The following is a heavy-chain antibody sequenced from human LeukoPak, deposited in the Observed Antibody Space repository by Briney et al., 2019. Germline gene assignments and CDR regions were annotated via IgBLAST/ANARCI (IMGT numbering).Heavy chain of an antibody. J-gene: IGHJ4*02. Sequence: PGGSLRLSCAASGFTFSSYWMSWVRQAPGKGLEWVANINQDGTEKYYVDSVKGRFTISRDNAKNSLYLQMNSLRAEDTAVYYCARETQVLRYSEWFDYWGQGTLVTVSS. V-gene: IGHV3-7*05. CDR3: ARETQVLRYSEWFDY. D-gene: IGHD3-9*01. CDR1: GFTFSSYW. CDR2: INQDGTEK.